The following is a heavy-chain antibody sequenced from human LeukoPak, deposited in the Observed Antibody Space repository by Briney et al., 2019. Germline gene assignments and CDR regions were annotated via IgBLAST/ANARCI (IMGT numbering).Heavy chain of an antibody. D-gene: IGHD3-10*01. J-gene: IGHJ4*02. CDR2: IYYSGST. CDR1: GGSISSYY. CDR3: ARHTGRSGNFNFDF. V-gene: IGHV4-59*01. Sequence: SETLSLTCTVSGGSISSYYWSWIRQPPGKGLEWIGYIYYSGSTNYNPSLKSRVTISLDTSKNQFSLKLTSVTAADTAVYFCARHTGRSGNFNFDFWGQGTLVTVSS.